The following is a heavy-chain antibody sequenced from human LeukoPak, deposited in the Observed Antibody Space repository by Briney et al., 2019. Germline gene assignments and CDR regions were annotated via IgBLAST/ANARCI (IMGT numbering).Heavy chain of an antibody. V-gene: IGHV4-59*01. J-gene: IGHJ4*02. D-gene: IGHD5-24*01. CDR3: ARDLNGDGYNYDY. CDR1: GGSISSYY. Sequence: TSETLSLTCTVSGGSISSYYWSWIRQPPGKGLEWIGYIYYSGSTNYNPSPKSRVTISVDTSKNQFSLKLSSVTAADTAVYYCARDLNGDGYNYDYWGQGTLVTVSS. CDR2: IYYSGST.